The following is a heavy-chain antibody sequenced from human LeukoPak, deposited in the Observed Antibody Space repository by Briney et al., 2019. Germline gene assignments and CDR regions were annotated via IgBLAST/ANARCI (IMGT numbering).Heavy chain of an antibody. J-gene: IGHJ6*04. CDR1: GYTFIGYY. CDR2: INPNSGGT. Sequence: ASVKVSCKASGYTFIGYYMYWVRQAPGQGLEWVGWINPNSGGTNYAQKFRGRVTMTTDTSISTAYMELSRLIPDDTAVYYCARGLTLYSGSYYPQDVWGKGTTVTVSS. CDR3: ARGLTLYSGSYYPQDV. D-gene: IGHD1-26*01. V-gene: IGHV1-2*02.